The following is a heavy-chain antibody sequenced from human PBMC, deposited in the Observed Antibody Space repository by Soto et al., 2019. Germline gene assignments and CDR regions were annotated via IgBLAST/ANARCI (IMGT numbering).Heavy chain of an antibody. CDR3: ARESEDLTSNFDY. J-gene: IGHJ4*03. V-gene: IGHV3-21*01. Sequence: GGSLRLSCAASGFTFTRYSMNWVRQAPGKGLEWVSSISSTTNYIYYADSMKGRFTVSRDNAKNSVYLEMNSLSAEDTALYYCARESEDLTSNFDYWGQGTTVTVSS. CDR1: GFTFTRYS. CDR2: ISSTTNYI.